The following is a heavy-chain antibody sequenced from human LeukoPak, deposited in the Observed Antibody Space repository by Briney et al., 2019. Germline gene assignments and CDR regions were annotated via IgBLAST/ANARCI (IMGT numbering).Heavy chain of an antibody. CDR3: ARELGGDSSACDY. CDR2: INPNSGGT. CDR1: GYTFTGYY. J-gene: IGHJ4*02. V-gene: IGHV1-2*02. D-gene: IGHD2-21*02. Sequence: ASVKVSCKASGYTFTGYYMHWVRQAPGQGLEWMGWINPNSGGTNYAQKFQGRVTMTRDTSISTAYMELSRLRSDDTAVYYCARELGGDSSACDYWGQGTLVTVSS.